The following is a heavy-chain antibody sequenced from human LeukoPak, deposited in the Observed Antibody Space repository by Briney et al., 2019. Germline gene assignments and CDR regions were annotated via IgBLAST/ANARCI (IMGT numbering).Heavy chain of an antibody. V-gene: IGHV4-34*01. D-gene: IGHD1-26*01. CDR1: GGSFSGYY. CDR2: VNHSGST. J-gene: IGHJ4*02. Sequence: SETLSLTCAVYGGSFSGYYWSWIRQPPGKGLEWIGEVNHSGSTNYNPSLKSRVTISVDTSKNQFSLKLSSVTAADTAVYYCARRSGSYYDYWGQGTLVTVSS. CDR3: ARRSGSYYDY.